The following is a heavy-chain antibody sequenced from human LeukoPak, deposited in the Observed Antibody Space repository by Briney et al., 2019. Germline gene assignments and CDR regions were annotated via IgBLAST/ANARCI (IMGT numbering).Heavy chain of an antibody. D-gene: IGHD3-16*01. CDR1: GGSISSGAYY. Sequence: PSQTLSLTCTVSGGSISSGAYYWTWIRQHPGKGLEWIGYIYYIGGTYYNPSLKSRITISVDTSKNQFSLKLTSVTAADTAVYYCARAREITFGGVIAFDIWGQGTMVTVSS. J-gene: IGHJ3*02. CDR3: ARAREITFGGVIAFDI. V-gene: IGHV4-31*03. CDR2: IYYIGGT.